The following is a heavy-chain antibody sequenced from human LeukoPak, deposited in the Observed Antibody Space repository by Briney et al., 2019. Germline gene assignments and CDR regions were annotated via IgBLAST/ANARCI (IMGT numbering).Heavy chain of an antibody. Sequence: SETLSLTCTVSGGSISSGGYYWSWIRQHPGKGLEWIGYIYYSGSTYYNPSLKSRVTISVDTPKNQFSLKLSSVTAADTAVYYCATTVTNRYYYYGMDVWGQGTTVTVSS. CDR3: ATTVTNRYYYYGMDV. CDR2: IYYSGST. D-gene: IGHD4-11*01. CDR1: GGSISSGGYY. J-gene: IGHJ6*02. V-gene: IGHV4-31*03.